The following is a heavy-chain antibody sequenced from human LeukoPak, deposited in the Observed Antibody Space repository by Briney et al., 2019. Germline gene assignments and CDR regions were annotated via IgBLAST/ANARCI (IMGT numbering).Heavy chain of an antibody. CDR2: ISYDGSNK. V-gene: IGHV3-30*04. CDR3: AKDATTVTTSFDY. J-gene: IGHJ4*02. D-gene: IGHD4-17*01. CDR1: GFTFSSYA. Sequence: GRSLRLSCAASGFTFSSYAMHWVRQAPGKGLEWVAVISYDGSNKYYADSVKGRFTISRDNSKNTLYLQMNSLRAEDTAVYYCAKDATTVTTSFDYWGQGTLVTVSS.